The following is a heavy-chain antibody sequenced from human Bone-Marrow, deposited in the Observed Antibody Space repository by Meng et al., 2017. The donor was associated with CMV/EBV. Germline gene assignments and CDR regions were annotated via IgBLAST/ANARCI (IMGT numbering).Heavy chain of an antibody. CDR3: ARMTTEYYGMDV. V-gene: IGHV4-61*01. J-gene: IGHJ6*02. CDR1: GGSGSSGSYY. CDR2: IYYSGST. D-gene: IGHD4-11*01. Sequence: VSGGSGSSGSYYWSWIRQPPGKGLEWIGYIYYSGSTNYNPSLKSRVTISVDTSKNQFSLKLSSVTAADTAVYYCARMTTEYYGMDVWGQGTTVTVSS.